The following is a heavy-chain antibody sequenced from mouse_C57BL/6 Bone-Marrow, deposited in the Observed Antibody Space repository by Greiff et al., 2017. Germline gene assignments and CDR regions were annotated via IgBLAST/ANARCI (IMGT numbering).Heavy chain of an antibody. D-gene: IGHD2-10*02. CDR2: ISSGGSYT. J-gene: IGHJ3*01. CDR3: ARHGQYGNYVWFAY. CDR1: GFTFSSYG. V-gene: IGHV5-6*02. Sequence: DVMLVESGGDLVKPGGSLKLSCAASGFTFSSYGMSWVRQTPDKRLEWVATISSGGSYTYYPDSVKGRFTISRDNAKNTLYLQMSSLKSEDTAMYYGARHGQYGNYVWFAYGGQGTLVTVSA.